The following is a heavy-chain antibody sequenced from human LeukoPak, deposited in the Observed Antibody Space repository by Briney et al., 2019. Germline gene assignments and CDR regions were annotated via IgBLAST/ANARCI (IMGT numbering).Heavy chain of an antibody. CDR3: AAKQWLAPPPDS. D-gene: IGHD6-19*01. Sequence: GGSLRLSCAASGFTFSKYWMLWVRPAPGKGLESVSRINTDGTVTTYADSVKGRFTVSRDNADNTMFLQMNSVRDEDTAVYYCAAKQWLAPPPDSWGQGTPVTVSS. J-gene: IGHJ4*02. V-gene: IGHV3-74*01. CDR1: GFTFSKYW. CDR2: INTDGTVT.